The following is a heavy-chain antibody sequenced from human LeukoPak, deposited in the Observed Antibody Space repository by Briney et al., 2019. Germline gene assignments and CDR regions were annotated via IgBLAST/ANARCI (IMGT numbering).Heavy chain of an antibody. J-gene: IGHJ5*02. CDR3: ARGQGGYCSSTSCNWFDP. CDR1: GGSFSGYY. V-gene: IGHV4-34*01. D-gene: IGHD2-2*01. Sequence: SETLSPTRAVYGGSFSGYYWSWIRQPPGKGLEWIGEINHSGSTNYNPSLKSRVTISVDTSKNQFSLKLSSVTAADTAVYYCARGQGGYCSSTSCNWFDPWGQGTLVTVSS. CDR2: INHSGST.